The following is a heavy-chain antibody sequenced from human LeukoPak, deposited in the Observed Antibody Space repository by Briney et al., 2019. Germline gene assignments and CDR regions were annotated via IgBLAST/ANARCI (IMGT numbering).Heavy chain of an antibody. Sequence: GGSLRLSCAASGFTFSSYSMNWVRQAPGKGLEWVSYISSSSSTIYYADSVKGRSTISRDNAKNSLYLQMNSLRAEDTAVYYCARDLRSRRNWFDPWGQGTLVTVSS. CDR3: ARDLRSRRNWFDP. J-gene: IGHJ5*02. V-gene: IGHV3-48*04. CDR1: GFTFSSYS. CDR2: ISSSSSTI.